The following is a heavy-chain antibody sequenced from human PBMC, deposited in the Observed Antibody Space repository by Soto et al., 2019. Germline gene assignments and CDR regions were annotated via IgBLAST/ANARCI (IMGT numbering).Heavy chain of an antibody. CDR1: GGSINTYY. D-gene: IGHD3-10*01. CDR3: ARGPGGFGEFSLDY. CDR2: IYSGGST. Sequence: QVQLQEWGPGLVKPSETLSLTCTVSGGSINTYYWSWIRQAAGKGLEWIGRIYSGGSTNYNPSLMTRLSVSVDMSKNQSALELSSVTAADTAVYYCARGPGGFGEFSLDYWGHGTLVTVSS. J-gene: IGHJ4*01. V-gene: IGHV4-4*07.